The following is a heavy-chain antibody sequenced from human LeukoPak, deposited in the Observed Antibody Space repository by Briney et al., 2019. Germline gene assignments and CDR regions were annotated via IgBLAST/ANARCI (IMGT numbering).Heavy chain of an antibody. CDR2: LNHSGAT. J-gene: IGHJ4*02. CDR3: ARHGSYSLDY. V-gene: IGHV4-34*01. CDR1: GGSFSGHY. D-gene: IGHD3-3*01. Sequence: SETLSLTCTVYGGSFSGHYWRWIRQPPGKGLEWVGELNHSGATNYNPSLRSGVTISVHTSKTQFSLKLSSVTAADTAVYFCARHGSYSLDYWGQGALVTVSS.